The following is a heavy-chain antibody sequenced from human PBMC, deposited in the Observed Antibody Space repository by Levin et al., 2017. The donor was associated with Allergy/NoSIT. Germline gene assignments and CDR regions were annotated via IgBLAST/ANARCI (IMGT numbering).Heavy chain of an antibody. J-gene: IGHJ1*01. Sequence: GGSLRLSCAASGFTFSSYEMNWVRQAPGKRLEWVSYINNNGFTTYYAESVQGRFTISRDNARNSLYLQMNSLRDDDTALYFCARVLSGQVVQDWGQGTLVTVSS. CDR1: GFTFSSYE. CDR3: ARVLSGQVVQD. V-gene: IGHV3-48*03. CDR2: INNNGFTT. D-gene: IGHD3-10*01.